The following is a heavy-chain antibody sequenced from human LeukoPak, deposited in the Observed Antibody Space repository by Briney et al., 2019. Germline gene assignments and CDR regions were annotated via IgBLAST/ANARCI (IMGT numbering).Heavy chain of an antibody. CDR3: ARSGILVTGVRMDV. J-gene: IGHJ6*04. CDR2: ISGFNAKT. Sequence: ASVKVSCKASGYIFKSYGVNWVRQAPGQGLEWVGWISGFNAKTDYAQRFEGRVTMTRDTSTSTAYMELRSLRSEDTAVYYCARSGILVTGVRMDVWGKGTTVTVSS. CDR1: GYIFKSYG. V-gene: IGHV1-18*04. D-gene: IGHD4-23*01.